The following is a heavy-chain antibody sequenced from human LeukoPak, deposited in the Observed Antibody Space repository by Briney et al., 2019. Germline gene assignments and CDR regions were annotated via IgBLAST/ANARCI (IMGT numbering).Heavy chain of an antibody. CDR3: ARVIVVVPAAILYFDY. V-gene: IGHV4-38-2*01. CDR1: GYSISSGYY. J-gene: IGHJ4*02. CDR2: IYHSGST. D-gene: IGHD2-2*02. Sequence: SETLSLTCAVSGYSISSGYYWGWIRQPPGKGLEWIGSIYHSGSTYYNPSLESRVTISVDTSKNQFSLKLSSVTAADTAVYYCARVIVVVPAAILYFDYWGQGTLVTVSS.